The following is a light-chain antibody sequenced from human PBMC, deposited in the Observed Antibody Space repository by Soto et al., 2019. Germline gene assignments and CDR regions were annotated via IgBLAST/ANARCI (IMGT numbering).Light chain of an antibody. CDR1: SSDVGSYNY. CDR3: SSYTSSSTLDYV. J-gene: IGLJ1*01. V-gene: IGLV2-14*01. CDR2: DVS. Sequence: QSVLTQPASVSGSPGQSITISCTGTSSDVGSYNYVSWYQRHPGKAPKLMIYDVSNRPSGVSNRFSGSKSGNTASLTISGLQAEDEADYYCSSYTSSSTLDYVFGTGTKVTVL.